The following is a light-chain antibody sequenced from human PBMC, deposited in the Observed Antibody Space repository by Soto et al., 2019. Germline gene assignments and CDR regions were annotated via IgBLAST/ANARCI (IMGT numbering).Light chain of an antibody. J-gene: IGLJ2*01. CDR3: AAWDDRLRGRV. V-gene: IGLV1-44*01. Sequence: QAVATQPPSASGTPGQRVTISCSGSSSNIGSNPVSWYQQLPGTAPKSLIYSDNQRPSGVPDRISGSRSGTSASLAISGLQSEDEAEYYCAAWDDRLRGRVFGGGTKLTVL. CDR1: SSNIGSNP. CDR2: SDN.